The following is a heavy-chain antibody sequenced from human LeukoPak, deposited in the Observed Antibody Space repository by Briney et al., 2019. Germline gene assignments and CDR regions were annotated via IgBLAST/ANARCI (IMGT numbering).Heavy chain of an antibody. V-gene: IGHV4-39*01. CDR1: GGSISSSSYY. D-gene: IGHD4-17*01. J-gene: IGHJ4*02. Sequence: SETLSLTCTVSGGSISSSSYYWGWIRQPPGKGLEWIGSIYYSGSTYYNPSLKSRVTISVDTSKNQFSLKLRSVTAADTAVYYCARENTVTSRFDNWGQGTQVTVSS. CDR2: IYYSGST. CDR3: ARENTVTSRFDN.